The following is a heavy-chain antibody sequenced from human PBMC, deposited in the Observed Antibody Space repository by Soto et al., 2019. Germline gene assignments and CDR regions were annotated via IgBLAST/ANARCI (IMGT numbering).Heavy chain of an antibody. Sequence: GASVKVSCKASGYTFTSYDINWVRQATGQGLEWMGWMNPNSGNTGYAQKFQGRVTMTRNTSISTAYMELSSLRSEDTAVYYCARGRYYDFWSGYYTGSLYYYYGMDVWGQGTTVTVSS. J-gene: IGHJ6*02. V-gene: IGHV1-8*01. CDR1: GYTFTSYD. CDR3: ARGRYYDFWSGYYTGSLYYYYGMDV. D-gene: IGHD3-3*01. CDR2: MNPNSGNT.